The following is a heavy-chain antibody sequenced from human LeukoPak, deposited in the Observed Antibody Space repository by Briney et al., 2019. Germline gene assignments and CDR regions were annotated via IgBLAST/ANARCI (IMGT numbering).Heavy chain of an antibody. CDR3: ARGSVPLAYGDYGLFDY. CDR2: INHSGRT. D-gene: IGHD4-17*01. Sequence: ETLSLTCAVYGGSFSGYYWSWIRQPPGKGLEWIGEINHSGRTNYNPSLKSRVTISVDTSKNQFSLKLSSVTAADTAVYYCARGSVPLAYGDYGLFDYWGQGTLVTVSS. CDR1: GGSFSGYY. J-gene: IGHJ4*02. V-gene: IGHV4-34*01.